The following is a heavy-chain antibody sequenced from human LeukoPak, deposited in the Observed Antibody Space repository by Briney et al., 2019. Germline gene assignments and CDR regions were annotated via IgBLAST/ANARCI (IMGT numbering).Heavy chain of an antibody. V-gene: IGHV4-4*07. CDR1: GGSISNYY. CDR2: IYTSGST. Sequence: SETLSLTCTVSGGSISNYYWNWIRQPAGKGLEWIGRIYTSGSTNYNPSLKSRVTMSVDTSKNQFYLDLSSVTAADTAVYYCARGQQGYYYDSSGYPASFDYWGRGTLVTVSS. CDR3: ARGQQGYYYDSSGYPASFDY. J-gene: IGHJ4*02. D-gene: IGHD3-22*01.